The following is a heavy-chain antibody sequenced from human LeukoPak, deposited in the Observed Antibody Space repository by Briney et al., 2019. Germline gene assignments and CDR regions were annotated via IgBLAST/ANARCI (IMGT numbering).Heavy chain of an antibody. D-gene: IGHD3-9*01. V-gene: IGHV3-23*01. CDR1: GFTFSSYA. CDR3: AKEKGTDYDILTGYPSGAYYYYGMDV. J-gene: IGHJ6*02. Sequence: GGSLRLSCAASGFTFSSYAMSWVRQAPGKGLEWVSAISGSGGSTYYADSVKGRFTISKDNSKNTLYLQMNSLRAEDTAVYYCAKEKGTDYDILTGYPSGAYYYYGMDVWGQGTTVTVSS. CDR2: ISGSGGST.